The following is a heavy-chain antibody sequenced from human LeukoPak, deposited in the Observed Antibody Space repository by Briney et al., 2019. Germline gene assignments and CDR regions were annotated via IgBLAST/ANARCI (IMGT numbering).Heavy chain of an antibody. CDR2: ISAYNGNT. D-gene: IGHD6-6*01. CDR3: ARDKEYSSSSGKDY. J-gene: IGHJ4*02. V-gene: IGHV1-18*01. CDR1: GYTFTSYG. Sequence: ASVKVSCKASGYTFTSYGISWVRQAPGQGLEWMGWISAYNGNTNYAQKLQGRVTMTTDTSTSTAYMELRSLRSDDTAVYYCARDKEYSSSSGKDYWGQGTLVTVSS.